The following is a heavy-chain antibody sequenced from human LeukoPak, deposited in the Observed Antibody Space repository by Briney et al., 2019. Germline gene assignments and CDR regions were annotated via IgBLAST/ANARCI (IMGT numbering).Heavy chain of an antibody. CDR3: ARGRLAGVPDYYGMDV. CDR2: ISYDGSKK. Sequence: GGSLRLSCAASGFIFSSYAIHWVRQAPGKGLEWVAVISYDGSKKYYADSVKGRFTISRDNSKNTLYLQMNSLRAEDTAVYYCARGRLAGVPDYYGMDVWGKGTTVTVSS. V-gene: IGHV3-30*04. J-gene: IGHJ6*04. CDR1: GFIFSSYA. D-gene: IGHD1-1*01.